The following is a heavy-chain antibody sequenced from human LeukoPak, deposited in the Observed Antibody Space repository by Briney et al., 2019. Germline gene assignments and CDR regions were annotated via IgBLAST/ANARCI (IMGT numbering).Heavy chain of an antibody. Sequence: PGGSLRLSCAASGFTFSTYIMHWVRQSPGKGLEWVAVKSYTGNDISYADSVKGRFTISRDNSKNTLYLQMNSLQTDDTAVYYCATDLRYGNNFFFQHWGQGILVTVSS. D-gene: IGHD5-18*01. CDR2: KSYTGNDI. CDR1: GFTFSTYI. CDR3: ATDLRYGNNFFFQH. V-gene: IGHV3-30*04. J-gene: IGHJ4*02.